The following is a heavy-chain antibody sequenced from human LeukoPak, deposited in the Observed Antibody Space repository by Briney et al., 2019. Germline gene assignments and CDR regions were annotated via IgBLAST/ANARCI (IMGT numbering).Heavy chain of an antibody. D-gene: IGHD5-18*01. CDR3: AKVERGYFSP. Sequence: GGSLRLSCAASGFTFSSYGMTWVRQAPGKGLEWVSAISGSGGSTYYADSVKGRFTISRDNSKNTLYLQMNSLRAEDTAVYYCAKVERGYFSPWGQGTLVTVSS. V-gene: IGHV3-23*01. J-gene: IGHJ4*02. CDR2: ISGSGGST. CDR1: GFTFSSYG.